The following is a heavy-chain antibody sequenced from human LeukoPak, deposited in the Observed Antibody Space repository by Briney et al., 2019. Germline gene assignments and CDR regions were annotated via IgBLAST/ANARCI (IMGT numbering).Heavy chain of an antibody. D-gene: IGHD5-18*01. CDR1: GYTFTSYA. J-gene: IGHJ6*03. Sequence: ASVKVSCKASGYTFTSYAMNWVRQAPGQGLEWMGWINTNTGNPTYAQGFTGRFVSSLDTSVSTAYLQISSLKAEDTAVYYCARGGYSPMSDYYYYYYMDVWGKGTTVTVSS. CDR2: INTNTGNP. CDR3: ARGGYSPMSDYYYYYYMDV. V-gene: IGHV7-4-1*02.